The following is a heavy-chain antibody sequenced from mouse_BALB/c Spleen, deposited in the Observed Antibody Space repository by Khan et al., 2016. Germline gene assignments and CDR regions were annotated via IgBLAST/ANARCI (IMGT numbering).Heavy chain of an antibody. V-gene: IGHV2-6-7*01. CDR2: IWGDGST. CDR3: ARDHGRYYYAMDY. Sequence: QVQLKESGPGLVAPSQSLSITCTVSGFSLTGYGVNWVRQPPGKGLEWLGMIWGDGSTDYNSALKSRLSISKDNSKSQVFLKMNSLQTDDTARYXSARDHGRYYYAMDYWGQGTSVTVSS. CDR1: GFSLTGYG. D-gene: IGHD1-2*01. J-gene: IGHJ4*01.